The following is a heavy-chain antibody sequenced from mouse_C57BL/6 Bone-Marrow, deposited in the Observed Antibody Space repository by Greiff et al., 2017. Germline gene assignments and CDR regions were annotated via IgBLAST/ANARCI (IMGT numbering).Heavy chain of an antibody. CDR2: IDPANGNT. V-gene: IGHV14-3*01. Sequence: EVKLVESVAELVRPGASVKLSCTASGFNIKNTYMHWVKQRPEQGLEWIGRIDPANGNTKYAPKFQGKATITADTSSNTAYLQLSSLTSEDTAIYYCAEAIYYCGSSDTWFAYWGQGTRVTVAA. CDR3: AEAIYYCGSSDTWFAY. J-gene: IGHJ3*01. CDR1: GFNIKNTY. D-gene: IGHD1-1*01.